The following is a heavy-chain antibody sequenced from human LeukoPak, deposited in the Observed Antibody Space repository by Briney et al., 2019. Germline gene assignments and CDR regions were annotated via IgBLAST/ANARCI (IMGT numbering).Heavy chain of an antibody. CDR1: GFTFSSYG. D-gene: IGHD6-19*01. Sequence: GGSLRLSCAASGFTFSSYGMHWVRQAPGKGLEWVAFIRYDGSNKYYADSVKGRFTISRDNSKKTLYLQMNSLRAEDTAVYYCAKDPLNKYSSGWLDYWGQGTLVTVSS. CDR3: AKDPLNKYSSGWLDY. V-gene: IGHV3-30*02. CDR2: IRYDGSNK. J-gene: IGHJ4*02.